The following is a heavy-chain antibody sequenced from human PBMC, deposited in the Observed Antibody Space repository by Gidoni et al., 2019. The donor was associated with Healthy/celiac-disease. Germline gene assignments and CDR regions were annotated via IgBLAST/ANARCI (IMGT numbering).Heavy chain of an antibody. CDR3: ARHMIVVGLDAFDI. V-gene: IGHV4-59*08. CDR1: GGSLSSYY. J-gene: IGHJ3*02. D-gene: IGHD3-22*01. CDR2: IYYSGST. Sequence: QVQLQESGPGLVKPSETLSLTCPVSGGSLSSYYWSWIRQPPGKGLEWIGYIYYSGSTNYNPSLKSRVTISVDTSKNQFSLKLSSVTAADTAVYYCARHMIVVGLDAFDIWGQGTMVTVSS.